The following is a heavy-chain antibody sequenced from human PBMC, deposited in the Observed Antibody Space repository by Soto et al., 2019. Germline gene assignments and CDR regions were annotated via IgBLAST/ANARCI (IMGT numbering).Heavy chain of an antibody. Sequence: GGSLRLSCAASGFTFDDYAMHWVRQAPGKGLEWVSGISWNSGSIGYADSVKGRFTISRDNAKNSLYLQMNSLRAEDTALYYCAKGLDKLLDYYFDYWGQGTLVTVSS. CDR3: AKGLDKLLDYYFDY. CDR1: GFTFDDYA. CDR2: ISWNSGSI. V-gene: IGHV3-9*01. J-gene: IGHJ4*02. D-gene: IGHD2-15*01.